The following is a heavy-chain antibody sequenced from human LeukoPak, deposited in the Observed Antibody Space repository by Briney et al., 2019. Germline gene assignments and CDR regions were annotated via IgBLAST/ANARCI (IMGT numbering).Heavy chain of an antibody. CDR2: IIPILGIA. CDR1: GGTFSSYA. V-gene: IGHV1-69*04. J-gene: IGHJ4*02. D-gene: IGHD4-17*01. Sequence: SVTVSCKASGGTFSSYAISWVRQAPGQGLEWMGRIIPILGIANYAQKFQGRVTITADKSTSTAYMELSSLRSEDTAVYYCARDPSYGGKSHWGQGTLVTVSS. CDR3: ARDPSYGGKSH.